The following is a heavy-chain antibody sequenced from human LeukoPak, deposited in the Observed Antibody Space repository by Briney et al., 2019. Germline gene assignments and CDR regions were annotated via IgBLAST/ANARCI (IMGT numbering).Heavy chain of an antibody. CDR1: GFTFTDYW. CDR3: ARVGTWELQRVFDY. J-gene: IGHJ4*02. Sequence: GGSLRLSCAASGFTFTDYWMTWIRQVPGKGLEWVANIHKAGTESYYVDSVKGRFAISRDNAKNSLYLQLSSLRVDDTAVYYCARVGTWELQRVFDYWGQGTLVTVSS. D-gene: IGHD1-26*01. CDR2: IHKAGTES. V-gene: IGHV3-7*01.